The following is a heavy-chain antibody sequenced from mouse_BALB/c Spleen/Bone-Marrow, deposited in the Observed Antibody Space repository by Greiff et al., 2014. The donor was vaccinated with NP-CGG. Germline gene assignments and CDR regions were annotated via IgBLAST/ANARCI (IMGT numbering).Heavy chain of an antibody. V-gene: IGHV14-3*02. Sequence: VQLKESGAELVKPGASVKLSCTASGFNIKDTYMHWVKQRPEQGLEWIGRIDTANGNTKYDPKFQGKATITADTSSNTAYLQLSSLTSEDTAVYYCARYGNGLRDYWGQGTSVTVSS. CDR3: ARYGNGLRDY. J-gene: IGHJ4*01. D-gene: IGHD2-1*01. CDR1: GFNIKDTY. CDR2: IDTANGNT.